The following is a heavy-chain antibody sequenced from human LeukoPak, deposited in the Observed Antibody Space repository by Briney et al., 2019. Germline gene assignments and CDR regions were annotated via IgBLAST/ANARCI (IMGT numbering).Heavy chain of an antibody. CDR3: ARESISGHRDFDN. D-gene: IGHD1-26*01. J-gene: IGHJ4*02. CDR2: ISSGSRTI. Sequence: GGSLRLSCAASGFTFSSYSMNWVRQAPGKGLEWISYISSGSRTIYYADFVKGRFTVSRDNAKNSLYLQMRSLRDEDTAVYYCARESISGHRDFDNWGQGALVTVS. CDR1: GFTFSSYS. V-gene: IGHV3-48*02.